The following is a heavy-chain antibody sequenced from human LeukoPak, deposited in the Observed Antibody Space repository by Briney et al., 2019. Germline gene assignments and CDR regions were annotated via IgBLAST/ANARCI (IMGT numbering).Heavy chain of an antibody. CDR2: INPNSGGT. D-gene: IGHD3-10*01. CDR3: ARGGPWFGEPGAFDL. V-gene: IGHV1-2*02. Sequence: ASVKVSCKASGYTFTGYYMHWVRQAPGQGLEWMGWINPNSGGTNYAQKFQGRVTMTRDTSISTAYMELSRLRSDDTAVYYCARGGPWFGEPGAFDLWGQGTMVTVSS. J-gene: IGHJ3*01. CDR1: GYTFTGYY.